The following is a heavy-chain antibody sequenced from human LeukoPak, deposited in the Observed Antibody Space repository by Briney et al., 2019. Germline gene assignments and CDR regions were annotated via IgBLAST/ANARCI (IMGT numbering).Heavy chain of an antibody. CDR1: GGSFSGYY. CDR3: ARVGVDYSGNIIKYYFDY. J-gene: IGHJ4*02. D-gene: IGHD4-23*01. Sequence: SETLSLTCAVYGGSFSGYYWSWTRQPPGKGLEWIGEINHCGSTNYNPSLKSRVTISVDTSKNQFSLKLSPVIAADTAVYYCARVGVDYSGNIIKYYFDYWGQGTLVTVSS. V-gene: IGHV4-34*01. CDR2: INHCGST.